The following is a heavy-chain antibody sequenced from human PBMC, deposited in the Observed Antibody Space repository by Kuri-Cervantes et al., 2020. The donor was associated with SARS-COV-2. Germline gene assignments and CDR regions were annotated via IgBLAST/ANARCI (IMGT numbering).Heavy chain of an antibody. CDR1: GFTFSNAW. V-gene: IGHV3-15*01. Sequence: GESLKISCAASGFTFSNAWMSWVRQAPGKGLEWVGRIKSKTDGGTTDYAAPVKGRFTISRDDSKNTLYLQMNSLKTEDTAVYYCARDLRFLEWMDYFDYWGQGTLVTVSS. J-gene: IGHJ4*02. CDR2: IKSKTDGGTT. D-gene: IGHD3-3*01. CDR3: ARDLRFLEWMDYFDY.